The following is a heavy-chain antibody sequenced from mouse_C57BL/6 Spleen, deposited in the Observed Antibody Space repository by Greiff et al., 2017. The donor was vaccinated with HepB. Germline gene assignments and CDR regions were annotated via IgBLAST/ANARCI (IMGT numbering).Heavy chain of an antibody. CDR2: IHPNSGST. CDR3: ARERLRPDAMDY. V-gene: IGHV1-64*01. D-gene: IGHD2-2*01. CDR1: GYTFTSYW. Sequence: QVQLQQPGAELVKPGASVKLSCKASGYTFTSYWMHWVKQRPGQGLEWIGMIHPNSGSTNYNEKFKSKATLTVDKSSSTAYMQLSSLTSEDSAVYYCARERLRPDAMDYWGQGTSVTVSS. J-gene: IGHJ4*01.